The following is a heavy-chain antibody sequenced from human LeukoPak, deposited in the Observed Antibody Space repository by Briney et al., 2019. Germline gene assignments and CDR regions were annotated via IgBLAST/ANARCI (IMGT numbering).Heavy chain of an antibody. CDR1: GFTFSSYW. Sequence: GGSLRLSCAASGFTFSSYWMSWVRQAPGKGLEWVANIKQDGSEKYYVDSVKGRFTISRDNAKNSLYLQMNSLRAEDTAVYYCAKGTQFGSTHWFDPWGQGTLVTVSS. V-gene: IGHV3-7*01. D-gene: IGHD3-16*01. CDR3: AKGTQFGSTHWFDP. CDR2: IKQDGSEK. J-gene: IGHJ5*02.